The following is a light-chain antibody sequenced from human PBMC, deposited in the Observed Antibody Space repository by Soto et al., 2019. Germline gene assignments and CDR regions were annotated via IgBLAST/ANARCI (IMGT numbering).Light chain of an antibody. CDR3: QQFYNTPYT. V-gene: IGKV4-1*01. CDR1: QSVLNSSNNKNY. J-gene: IGKJ2*01. Sequence: DIVMSQSPDTLAVSLGERATINCKSSQSVLNSSNNKNYLNWYQQKPGQPPKLLISWTSTRESGVPDRFSGSGSGTDFTLTNSSLQAGHVAVYYCQQFYNTPYTFGQGTKLEIK. CDR2: WTS.